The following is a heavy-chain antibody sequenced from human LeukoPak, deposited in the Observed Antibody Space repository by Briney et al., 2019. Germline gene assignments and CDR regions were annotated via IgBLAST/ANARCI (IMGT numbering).Heavy chain of an antibody. CDR3: ARTYYYDSSGSLPDY. Sequence: GASVKVSCKASGYTFTSYGISWVRQAPGQGLEWMGWISAYNGNTNYAQKLQGRVTMTTGTSTSTAYMELRSLRSDDTAVYYCARTYYYDSSGSLPDYWGQGTLVTVSS. V-gene: IGHV1-18*01. J-gene: IGHJ4*02. CDR2: ISAYNGNT. D-gene: IGHD3-22*01. CDR1: GYTFTSYG.